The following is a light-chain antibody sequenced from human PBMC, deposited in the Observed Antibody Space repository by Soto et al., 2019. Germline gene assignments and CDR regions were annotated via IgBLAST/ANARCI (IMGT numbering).Light chain of an antibody. J-gene: IGKJ2*01. CDR2: KAS. CDR1: QSISSW. CDR3: QHYNSDPYT. Sequence: DIQMTQSPSTLSASVGDRVTITCRASQSISSWLAWYQQKPGKAPKLLIYKASSLESGVPSRFSGSGSGTEFTLTISSLQPDDFAFYYCQHYNSDPYTFGQGTKLEIK. V-gene: IGKV1-5*03.